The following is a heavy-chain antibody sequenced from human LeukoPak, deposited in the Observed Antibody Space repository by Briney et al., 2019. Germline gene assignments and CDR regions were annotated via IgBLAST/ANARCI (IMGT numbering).Heavy chain of an antibody. V-gene: IGHV4-34*01. Sequence: SETLSLTCAVHGGSFSGYYWSWIRQPPRKGLEWIGEINHSGSTNYNPSLKSRVTISVDTSKNQFSLKLSSVTAAATAVHYCARGGTPLLAGFCGYYRVRGDDAFDIWGQGTMVTVSS. D-gene: IGHD3-3*01. CDR3: ARGGTPLLAGFCGYYRVRGDDAFDI. CDR2: INHSGST. CDR1: GGSFSGYY. J-gene: IGHJ3*02.